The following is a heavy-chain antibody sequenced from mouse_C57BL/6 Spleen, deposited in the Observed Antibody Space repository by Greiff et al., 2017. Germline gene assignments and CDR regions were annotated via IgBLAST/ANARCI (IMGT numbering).Heavy chain of an antibody. D-gene: IGHD1-1*01. V-gene: IGHV6-3*01. J-gene: IGHJ4*01. CDR1: GFTFSNYW. CDR2: IRLKSDNYAT. CDR3: TECITTAVGGFAMDY. Sequence: EVQRVESGGGLVQPGGSMKLSCVASGFTFSNYWMNWVRQSPEKGLEWVAQIRLKSDNYATHYAESVKGRFTISRDDSKSSVYLQMNNLRAEDTGIYYCTECITTAVGGFAMDYWGQGTSVTVSS.